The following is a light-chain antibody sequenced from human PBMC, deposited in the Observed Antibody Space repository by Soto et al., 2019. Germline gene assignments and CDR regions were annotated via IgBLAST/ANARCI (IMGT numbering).Light chain of an antibody. V-gene: IGKV3-11*01. J-gene: IGKJ2*01. CDR3: HQYYSTPYT. Sequence: EIVLTQSPATLSLSPGERATLSCRASQSVTSYLAWYQQKPGQAPRLLIYDVSNRASGIPARFSGSGSETDFTLTISSLEPEDFAVYYCHQYYSTPYTFGQGTKLEIK. CDR1: QSVTSY. CDR2: DVS.